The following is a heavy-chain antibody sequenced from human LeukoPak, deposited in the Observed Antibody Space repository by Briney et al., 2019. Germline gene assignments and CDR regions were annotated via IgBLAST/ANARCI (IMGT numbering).Heavy chain of an antibody. CDR3: ARDSIPNKPNTWVIHDFWSVRNWFDP. J-gene: IGHJ5*02. V-gene: IGHV1-2*02. CDR1: GYTFTGYY. D-gene: IGHD3-3*01. CDR2: INPNSGGT. Sequence: ASVKVSCKASGYTFTGYYMHWVRQAPGQGLEWMGWINPNSGGTNYAQKLQGRVTMTRDTSISTAYMELSRLRSDDTAVYYCARDSIPNKPNTWVIHDFWSVRNWFDPWGQGTLVTVSS.